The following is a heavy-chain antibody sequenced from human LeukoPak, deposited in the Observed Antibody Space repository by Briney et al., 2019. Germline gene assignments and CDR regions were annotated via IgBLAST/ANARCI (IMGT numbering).Heavy chain of an antibody. CDR2: IYTSGST. CDR3: ARASYSYDINGWVPFDY. J-gene: IGHJ4*02. V-gene: IGHV4-61*02. CDR1: GNSISSGDNY. D-gene: IGHD3-22*01. Sequence: SETLSLTCTVPGNSISSGDNYWSWIRQPAGKGLEWIGRIYTSGSTNYNPSLKSRVTISGDTSKDQFSLRLSSVTAADTAVYYCARASYSYDINGWVPFDYWGQGTLVTVSS.